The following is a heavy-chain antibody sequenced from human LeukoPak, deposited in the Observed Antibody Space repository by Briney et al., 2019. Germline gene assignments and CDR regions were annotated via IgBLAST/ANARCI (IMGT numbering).Heavy chain of an antibody. CDR3: YIVVVPAANLEFNWFDP. Sequence: LTGGSLRLSCAASGFIFSSYGMHWVRQAPGKGLEWVAFIRYDGSNKYYADSVKGRFTISRDNSKNTLYLQMNSLRAEDTAVYYCYIVVVPAANLEFNWFDPWGQGTLVTVSS. D-gene: IGHD2-2*01. CDR1: GFIFSSYG. CDR2: IRYDGSNK. V-gene: IGHV3-30*02. J-gene: IGHJ5*02.